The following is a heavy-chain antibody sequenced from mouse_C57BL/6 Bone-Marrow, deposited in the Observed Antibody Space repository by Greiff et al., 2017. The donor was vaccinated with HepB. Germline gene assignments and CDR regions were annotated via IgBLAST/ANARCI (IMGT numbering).Heavy chain of an antibody. CDR1: GSTIKNYY. J-gene: IGHJ1*03. D-gene: IGHD1-1*01. CDR3: TGGSSPYWYFDV. V-gene: IGHV14-1*01. Sequence: FRLKQSGAELVSPGASVRLSCTAPGSTIKNYYMHWVKQRPEQGLEWIGRIEPEDVDTEYAPKFQGKATMTADTSSNTAYLQLSSLTSEDTAVYYCTGGSSPYWYFDVWGTGTTVTVSS. CDR2: IEPEDVDT.